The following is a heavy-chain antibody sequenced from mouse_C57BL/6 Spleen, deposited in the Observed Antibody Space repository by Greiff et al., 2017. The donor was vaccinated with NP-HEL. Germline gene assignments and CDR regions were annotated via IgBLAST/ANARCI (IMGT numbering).Heavy chain of an antibody. J-gene: IGHJ4*01. Sequence: VHLVESGPELVKPGASVKISCKASGYAFSSSWMNWVKQRPGKGLEWIGRIYPGDGDTNYNGKFKGKATLTADKSSSTAYMQLSSLTSEDSAVYFCARYSNSYYAMDYWGQGTSVTVSS. V-gene: IGHV1-82*01. D-gene: IGHD2-5*01. CDR1: GYAFSSSW. CDR3: ARYSNSYYAMDY. CDR2: IYPGDGDT.